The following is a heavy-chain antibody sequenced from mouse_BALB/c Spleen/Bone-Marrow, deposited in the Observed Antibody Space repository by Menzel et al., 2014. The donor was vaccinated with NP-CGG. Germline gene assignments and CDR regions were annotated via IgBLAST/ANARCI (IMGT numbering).Heavy chain of an antibody. V-gene: IGHV1-69*02. CDR1: AYTFTNYW. J-gene: IGHJ4*01. CDR3: TRWLPYAMDY. Sequence: QVQLQQSGAELVRPGASVKLSCKASAYTFTNYWINWVKQRPGQGLEWIGNIYPSDSNTNYNQKFKDKATLTVDKSSSTAYMQLSSPTSEDSAVYYCTRWLPYAMDYWGQGTSVTVSS. CDR2: IYPSDSNT. D-gene: IGHD2-2*01.